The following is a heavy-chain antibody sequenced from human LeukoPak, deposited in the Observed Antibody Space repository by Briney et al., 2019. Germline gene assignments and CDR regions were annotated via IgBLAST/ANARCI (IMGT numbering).Heavy chain of an antibody. Sequence: SGGSLRLSCAASGFTFSSYSMNWVRQAPGKGLEWVSYISSSSSTIYYADSVKGRFTISRDNAKNSLYLQMNSLRAEDTAVYYCASGLATRRAFDIWGQGTMDTVSS. V-gene: IGHV3-48*04. D-gene: IGHD2-15*01. CDR3: ASGLATRRAFDI. CDR1: GFTFSSYS. CDR2: ISSSSSTI. J-gene: IGHJ3*02.